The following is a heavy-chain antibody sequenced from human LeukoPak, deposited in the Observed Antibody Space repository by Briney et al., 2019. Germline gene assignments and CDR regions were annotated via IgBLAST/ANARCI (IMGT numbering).Heavy chain of an antibody. J-gene: IGHJ4*02. D-gene: IGHD3-10*01. V-gene: IGHV3-7*03. CDR2: IKQDGSEK. CDR1: GFTFSCYW. CDR3: SWEMDGSFGRRLEN. Sequence: GGSLRLSCAASGFTFSCYWMSWVRQAPGEGLEWVANIKQDGSEKYYVDSVKGRFTISRDNAKRSLYLQMNSLKIEDTAVYFCSWEMDGSFGRRLENWGQGTLVTVAS.